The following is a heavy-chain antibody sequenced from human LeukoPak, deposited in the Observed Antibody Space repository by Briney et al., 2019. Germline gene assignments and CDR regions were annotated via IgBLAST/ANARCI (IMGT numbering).Heavy chain of an antibody. CDR1: GGTFSSYA. CDR3: ARGQQGSGSYYYDY. CDR2: IIPIFGTA. D-gene: IGHD3-10*01. J-gene: IGHJ4*02. Sequence: GASVKVSCKASGGTFSSYAISWVRQAPGQGLEWMGGIIPIFGTANYAQKFQGRVTITADKSTSTAYMELSSLRSEDAAVYYCARGQQGSGSYYYDYWGQGTLVTVSS. V-gene: IGHV1-69*06.